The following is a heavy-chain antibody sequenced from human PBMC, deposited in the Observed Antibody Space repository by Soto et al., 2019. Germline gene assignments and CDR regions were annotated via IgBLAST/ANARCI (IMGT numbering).Heavy chain of an antibody. V-gene: IGHV4-59*08. D-gene: IGHD5-18*01. J-gene: IGHJ4*02. CDR3: ARRYSYGYFDY. CDR1: GGSISSYY. CDR2: IYHSGGT. Sequence: QVQLQESGPGLVKPSETLSLTCTVSGGSISSYYWSWLRQPPGKGLEWIGYIYHSGGTLFNPSLKSRVTLSLDTSKNQFSLNLSSVTAADTAVYYCARRYSYGYFDYWGQGALVTVSS.